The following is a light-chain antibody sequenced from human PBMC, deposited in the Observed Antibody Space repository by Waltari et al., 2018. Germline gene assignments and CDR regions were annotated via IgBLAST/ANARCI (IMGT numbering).Light chain of an antibody. CDR3: QSYDSSNQGV. V-gene: IGLV6-57*03. J-gene: IGLJ3*02. Sequence: NFMLTQSHSVSESPGKTVTISCTHSSGSIASNYVQWYQQRPGSAPTTVIYDDNRRPSGVPDRFSGSIDSSSNAATLTISGLKTEDEADDYCQSYDSSNQGVFGGGTKLTVL. CDR2: DDN. CDR1: SGSIASNY.